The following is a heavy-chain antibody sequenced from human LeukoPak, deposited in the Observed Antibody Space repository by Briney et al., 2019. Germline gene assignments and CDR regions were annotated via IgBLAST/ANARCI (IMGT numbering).Heavy chain of an antibody. CDR1: GGSISSYY. J-gene: IGHJ4*02. CDR3: ARGRRNIVVVVAATRFDY. V-gene: IGHV4-59*12. D-gene: IGHD2-15*01. Sequence: PSETLSLTCTVSGGSISSYYWSWIRQPPGKGLEWIGYIYYSGSTNYNPSLKSRVTISVDTSKNQFSLKLSSVTAADTAVYYCARGRRNIVVVVAATRFDYWGQGLLVTVSS. CDR2: IYYSGST.